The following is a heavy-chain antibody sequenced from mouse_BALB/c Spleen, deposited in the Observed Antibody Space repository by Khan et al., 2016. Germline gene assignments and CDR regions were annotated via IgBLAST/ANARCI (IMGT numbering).Heavy chain of an antibody. CDR1: GFTFNTYA. CDR3: VVYDYDVFAY. J-gene: IGHJ3*01. CDR2: IRSKSNNYAT. D-gene: IGHD2-4*01. V-gene: IGHV10-1*02. Sequence: VPLQESGGGLVQPKGSLKLSCAASGFTFNTYAMNWVRQAPGKGLEWVARIRSKSNNYATYYADSVKDRFTISRDDSQSMLYLQMNNLKTEDTAMYYCVVYDYDVFAYWGQGTLVTVSA.